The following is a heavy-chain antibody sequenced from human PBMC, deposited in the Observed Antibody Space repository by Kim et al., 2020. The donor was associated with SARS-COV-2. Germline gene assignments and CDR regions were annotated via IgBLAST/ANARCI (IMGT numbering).Heavy chain of an antibody. V-gene: IGHV1-69*13. CDR3: AHYRCAVTYPRYYSYYYM. CDR1: GGTFSSFA. Sequence: SVKVSCKASGGTFSSFAISWVRQAPGQGLEWMGGVIPISKTTNYAEKFRDRVKIRADESTSTAYMELNSQTSYDTAGYFCAHYRCAVTYPRYYSYYYM. CDR2: VIPISKTT. J-gene: IGHJ6*03. D-gene: IGHD4-17*01.